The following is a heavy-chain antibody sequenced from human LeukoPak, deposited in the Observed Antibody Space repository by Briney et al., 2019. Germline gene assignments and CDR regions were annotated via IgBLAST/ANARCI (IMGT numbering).Heavy chain of an antibody. J-gene: IGHJ4*02. CDR1: GYSISSGYY. CDR2: IYHSGST. Sequence: SETPSLTCAVSGYSISSGYYWGWIRQPPGKGLEWIGSIYHSGSTYYNPSLKSRVTISVDTSKNQFHLKLSSVTAADTAVYYCARRSDSSSWYSGDFDYWGQGTLVTVSS. V-gene: IGHV4-38-2*01. CDR3: ARRSDSSSWYSGDFDY. D-gene: IGHD6-13*01.